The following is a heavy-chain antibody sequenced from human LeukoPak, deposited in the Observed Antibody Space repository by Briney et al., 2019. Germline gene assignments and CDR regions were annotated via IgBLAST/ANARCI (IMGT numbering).Heavy chain of an antibody. CDR2: IYYSGST. CDR1: GGSISSSSYY. CDR3: ARRDYDILTGYYYFDY. V-gene: IGHV4-39*01. D-gene: IGHD3-9*01. J-gene: IGHJ4*02. Sequence: PSETLSLTCTVSGGSISSSSYYWGWIRQPLGKGLEWIGSIYYSGSTYYNPSLKSRVTISVDTSKNQFSLKLSSVTAADTAVYYCARRDYDILTGYYYFDYWGQGTLVTVSS.